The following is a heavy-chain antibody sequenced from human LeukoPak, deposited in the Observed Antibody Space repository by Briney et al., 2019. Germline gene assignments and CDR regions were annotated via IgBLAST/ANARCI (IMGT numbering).Heavy chain of an antibody. CDR2: IDPSDSYT. J-gene: IGHJ4*02. CDR1: GYSFTSYW. CDR3: ARVFILTGYYTSYYFDY. V-gene: IGHV5-10-1*01. D-gene: IGHD3-9*01. Sequence: GESLKISCKGSGYSFTSYWISWVRQMPGKGLEWMGRIDPSDSYTNYSPSFQGHVTISADKSISTAYLQWSSLKASDTAMYYCARVFILTGYYTSYYFDYWGQGTLVTVSS.